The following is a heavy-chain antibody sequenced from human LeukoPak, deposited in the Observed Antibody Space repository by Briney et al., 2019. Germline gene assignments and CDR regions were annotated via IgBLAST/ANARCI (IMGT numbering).Heavy chain of an antibody. D-gene: IGHD6-19*01. J-gene: IGHJ2*01. Sequence: KPSETLSLTCTVSGGSISSYYWSWIRQPPGKGLEWIGYIYYSGSTNYNPSLKSRVTISVDTSKNHFSLKLSSVTAADTAVYYCARTIPGGTVAGSFDLWGRGTLVTVSS. CDR3: ARTIPGGTVAGSFDL. CDR2: IYYSGST. V-gene: IGHV4-59*12. CDR1: GGSISSYY.